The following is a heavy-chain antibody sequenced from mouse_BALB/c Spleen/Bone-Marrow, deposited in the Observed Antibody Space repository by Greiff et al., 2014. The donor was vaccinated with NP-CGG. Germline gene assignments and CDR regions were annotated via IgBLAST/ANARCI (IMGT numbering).Heavy chain of an antibody. CDR3: ARYYYDNYWFAY. CDR1: GYSITSDYA. Sequence: EVQLQQSGPGLVKPSQSLSLTCTVTGYSITSDYAWNWIRQFPGNKLEWMGYISYSGSTSYNPSLKSRISITRDTSKNQFFLQLNSVTTEDTATYYCARYYYDNYWFAYWGQGTLVTVSA. D-gene: IGHD2-1*01. J-gene: IGHJ3*01. V-gene: IGHV3-2*02. CDR2: ISYSGST.